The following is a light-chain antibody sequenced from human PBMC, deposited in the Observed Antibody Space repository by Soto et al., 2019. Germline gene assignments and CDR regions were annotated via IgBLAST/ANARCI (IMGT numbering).Light chain of an antibody. Sequence: EIVLTQSPGTLSLCPGERATLSCRASQSVSSNHLAWYQQKPGQAPRLLIYGASTRASGIPDRFSGSGSGTDFTLTISRLEPEDLAVYYCQRYGSSPLTFGGGTKVDIK. CDR1: QSVSSNH. J-gene: IGKJ4*01. V-gene: IGKV3-20*01. CDR2: GAS. CDR3: QRYGSSPLT.